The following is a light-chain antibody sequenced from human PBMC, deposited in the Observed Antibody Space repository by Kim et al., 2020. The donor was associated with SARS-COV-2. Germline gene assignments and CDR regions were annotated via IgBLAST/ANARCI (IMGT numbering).Light chain of an antibody. CDR1: SSDIVGYNY. J-gene: IGLJ2*01. CDR2: DVS. CDR3: CSYAGTYTLI. Sequence: GQSDTISCIGTSSDIVGYNYVSWYQQYPGKAPKLIIYDVSQRPSGVPDRFSGSKSGNAASLTISGLQAEDEADYHCCSYAGTYTLIFGGGTQLTVL. V-gene: IGLV2-11*03.